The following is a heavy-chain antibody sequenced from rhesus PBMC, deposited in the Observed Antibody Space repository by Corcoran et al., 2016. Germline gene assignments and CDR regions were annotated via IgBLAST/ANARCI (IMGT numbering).Heavy chain of an antibody. CDR2: VSGRDEST. Sequence: QLQLQESGPGLVKPSEPLSLTCAVSGGSISSNYWSWIRQPPGKGLEWLGRVSGRDESTDSKPSLKSGGTIPTATSKNQFALKLGSVTAADTAVYYWARGDSYSYRFDVWGPGVLVTVSS. J-gene: IGHJ5-1*01. CDR3: ARGDSYSYRFDV. CDR1: GGSISSNY. D-gene: IGHD5-12*01. V-gene: IGHV4-173*01.